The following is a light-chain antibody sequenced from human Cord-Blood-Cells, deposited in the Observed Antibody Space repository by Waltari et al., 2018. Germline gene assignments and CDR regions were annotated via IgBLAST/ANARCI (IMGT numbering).Light chain of an antibody. Sequence: QSALTQPASVSGSPGPSITISCTGTSSDVGGYNYVSWYQQHPGTAPKLMNYDVSNRPSGLSNRFSVSQSGNTAFLTISGLQAEDDADYYCSSYPSSITLVFGGGTRLTGL. CDR2: DVS. CDR3: SSYPSSITLV. V-gene: IGLV2-14*01. CDR1: SSDVGGYNY. J-gene: IGLJ2*01.